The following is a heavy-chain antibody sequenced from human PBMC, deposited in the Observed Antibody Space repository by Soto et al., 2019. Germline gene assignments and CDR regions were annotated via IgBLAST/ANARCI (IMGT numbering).Heavy chain of an antibody. CDR3: ATSPDYGDYEDPKYFDY. CDR1: GFTFSSYA. Sequence: GGSLRLSCAASGFTFSSYAMSWVRQAPGKGLEWVSAISGSGGSTYYADSVKGRFTISRDNSKNTLYLQMNSLRAEDTAVYYCATSPDYGDYEDPKYFDYWGQGTLVTVSS. CDR2: ISGSGGST. D-gene: IGHD4-17*01. V-gene: IGHV3-23*01. J-gene: IGHJ4*02.